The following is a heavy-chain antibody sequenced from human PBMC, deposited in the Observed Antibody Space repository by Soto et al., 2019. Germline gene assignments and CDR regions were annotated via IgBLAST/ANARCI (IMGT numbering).Heavy chain of an antibody. D-gene: IGHD7-27*01. J-gene: IGHJ4*03. CDR1: GDSMSTYY. CDR2: ISATGTT. V-gene: IGHV4-4*07. CDR3: ARDQSGAADX. Sequence: SETLSLTCTVSGDSMSTYYWNWIRQSAEKGLEWIGGISATGTTTYIPSLKSRITLSVDTSKNEFSLNLKFVTAADTAVYFCARDQSGAADXWGPGTLVTVSX.